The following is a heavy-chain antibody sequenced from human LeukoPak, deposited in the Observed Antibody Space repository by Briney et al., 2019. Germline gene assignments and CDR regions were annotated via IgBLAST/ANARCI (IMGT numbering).Heavy chain of an antibody. D-gene: IGHD1-14*01. CDR2: ISHDGSDK. CDR1: GFPFNRYA. Sequence: GRSLKLSCAASGFPFNRYAMYWVRQAPGKGLECLAVISHDGSDKQYAGSVKGRFNISRDNSKNTLYVQLNSLRAEDTAMYYCAREGPGSLVVTGEYYYYGMDVWGQGTTVTVSS. J-gene: IGHJ6*02. V-gene: IGHV3-30*03. CDR3: AREGPGSLVVTGEYYYYGMDV.